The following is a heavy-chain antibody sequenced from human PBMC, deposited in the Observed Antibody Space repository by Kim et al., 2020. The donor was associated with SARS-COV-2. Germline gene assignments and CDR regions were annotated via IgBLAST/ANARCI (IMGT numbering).Heavy chain of an antibody. V-gene: IGHV3-30*01. Sequence: NKTSPDAVRARFPNSGNNSKNTLYLQMNSLRAEDTAVYYCARAGTDAFDIWGQGTMVTVSS. D-gene: IGHD1-1*01. CDR3: ARAGTDAFDI. J-gene: IGHJ3*02. CDR2: NK.